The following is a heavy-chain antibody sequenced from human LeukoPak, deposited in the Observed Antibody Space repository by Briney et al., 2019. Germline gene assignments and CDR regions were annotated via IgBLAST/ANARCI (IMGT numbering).Heavy chain of an antibody. Sequence: GGSLRLSCAASGFTFSSYAMSWVRQAPGKGLEWVSAIRGSGGSTYYADSVKGRFTISRDNSKNTLYLQMNSLRAEDTAVYYCAKELEDIVVVVAAAGYFDYWGQGTLVTVSS. CDR3: AKELEDIVVVVAAAGYFDY. J-gene: IGHJ4*02. CDR2: IRGSGGST. D-gene: IGHD2-15*01. V-gene: IGHV3-23*01. CDR1: GFTFSSYA.